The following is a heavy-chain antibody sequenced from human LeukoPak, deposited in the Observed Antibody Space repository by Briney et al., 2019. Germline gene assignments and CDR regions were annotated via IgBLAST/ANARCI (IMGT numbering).Heavy chain of an antibody. CDR3: AKDWTTVTTFFDY. V-gene: IGHV3-30*18. CDR2: ISYDGSNK. D-gene: IGHD4-17*01. Sequence: GRSLRLSCAASGFTFSSYGMHWVRQAPGKGLEWVAVISYDGSNKDYADSVKGRFTISRDNSKNTLYLQMNSLRAEDTAVYYCAKDWTTVTTFFDYWGQGTLVTVSS. CDR1: GFTFSSYG. J-gene: IGHJ4*02.